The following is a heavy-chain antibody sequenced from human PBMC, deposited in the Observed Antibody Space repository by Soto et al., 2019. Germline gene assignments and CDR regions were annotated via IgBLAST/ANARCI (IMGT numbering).Heavy chain of an antibody. CDR2: ISGSGGST. V-gene: IGHV3-23*01. J-gene: IGHJ1*01. CDR3: ANFPSTHCGGDCYLSEYFQH. CDR1: GFTFSSYA. D-gene: IGHD2-21*02. Sequence: EVQLLESGGGLMQPGGSLRLSCAASGFTFSSYALSWVRQSPGKGLEWVSGISGSGGSTYYADSVKGRFTISRDNSKNTLYLQMNSLRAEDTAVYYCANFPSTHCGGDCYLSEYFQHWGQGTLVTVSS.